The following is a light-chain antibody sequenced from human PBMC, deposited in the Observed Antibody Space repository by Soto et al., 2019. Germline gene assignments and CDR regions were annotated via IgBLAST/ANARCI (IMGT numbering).Light chain of an antibody. J-gene: IGKJ2*01. CDR1: QGISTY. CDR3: QKYNSAPYMYT. V-gene: IGKV1-27*01. Sequence: DIQMTQSPSSLSASVGDRVTITCRASQGISTYLAWYQQKPGKGPKLLIYAASTLQSGVPSRFSGSGSGTDFTLTISSLQPEDVATYYCQKYNSAPYMYTFGQGTKLEIK. CDR2: AAS.